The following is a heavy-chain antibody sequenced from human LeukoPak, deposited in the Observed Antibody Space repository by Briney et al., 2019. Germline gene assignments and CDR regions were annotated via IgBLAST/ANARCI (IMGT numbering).Heavy chain of an antibody. D-gene: IGHD1-14*01. Sequence: SETLSLTCTVSGGSISPYYWSWIRQPPGKGLEWIGYIYYSGSTKYNPSLKSRVTISLDTSKNQFSPKLKSVTAADTAIYYCARGITFFDYWGQGTLVTVSS. CDR1: GGSISPYY. V-gene: IGHV4-59*01. J-gene: IGHJ4*02. CDR2: IYYSGST. CDR3: ARGITFFDY.